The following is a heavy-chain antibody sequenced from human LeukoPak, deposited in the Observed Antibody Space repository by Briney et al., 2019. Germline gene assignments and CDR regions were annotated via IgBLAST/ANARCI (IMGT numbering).Heavy chain of an antibody. CDR3: ARGYRFYYYYYYMDV. D-gene: IGHD1-26*01. Sequence: SETLSLTCAVYGGSFSGYYWSWIRQPPGKGLEWMGEINHSGSTNYNPSLKSRVTISVDTSKNQFSLKLSSVTAADTAVYYCARGYRFYYYYYYMDVWGKGTTVTVSS. J-gene: IGHJ6*03. CDR2: INHSGST. CDR1: GGSFSGYY. V-gene: IGHV4-34*01.